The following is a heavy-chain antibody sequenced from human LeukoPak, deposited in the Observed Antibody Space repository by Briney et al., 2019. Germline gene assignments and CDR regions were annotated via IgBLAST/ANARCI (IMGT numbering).Heavy chain of an antibody. V-gene: IGHV4-38-2*02. J-gene: IGHJ3*02. CDR3: ARVGNYDILTGYPDAFDI. D-gene: IGHD3-9*01. Sequence: SETLSLTCTVSGYSISSGYYWGWIRQPPGKGLEWIGSIYHSGSTYYNPSLKSRVTISVDTSKNQFSLKLSSVTAADTAVYYCARVGNYDILTGYPDAFDIWGQGTMVTVSS. CDR2: IYHSGST. CDR1: GYSISSGYY.